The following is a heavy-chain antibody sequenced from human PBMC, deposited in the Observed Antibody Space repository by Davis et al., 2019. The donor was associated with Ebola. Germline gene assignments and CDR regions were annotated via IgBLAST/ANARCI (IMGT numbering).Heavy chain of an antibody. Sequence: GESLKISCKASGYSFTNYWIGWVRQKPGKGLEWMGVIFPGDSYTIYSPSFQGQVTFSADKSINTAYLQWDSLKASDTAIYYCALKTGTTPYDWFDPWGQGTLVNVSS. CDR2: IFPGDSYT. CDR1: GYSFTNYW. CDR3: ALKTGTTPYDWFDP. V-gene: IGHV5-51*01. J-gene: IGHJ5*02. D-gene: IGHD1-1*01.